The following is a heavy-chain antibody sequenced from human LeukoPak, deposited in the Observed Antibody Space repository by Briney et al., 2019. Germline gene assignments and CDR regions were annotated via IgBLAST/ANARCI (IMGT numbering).Heavy chain of an antibody. V-gene: IGHV1-24*01. CDR2: FVPEDGET. CDR3: ATIDPGPPEFDRLYSYCLGY. CDR1: GYTLTELS. Sequence: ASVKVSCKVSGYTLTELSMHWVRQAPGRGREWMGGFVPEDGETIYAQKLQGRVTMTEDTSTETAYMELSSLRSEDTAVYYCATIDPGPPEFDRLYSYCLGYWGQGTLVTVSS. J-gene: IGHJ4*02. D-gene: IGHD5-18*01.